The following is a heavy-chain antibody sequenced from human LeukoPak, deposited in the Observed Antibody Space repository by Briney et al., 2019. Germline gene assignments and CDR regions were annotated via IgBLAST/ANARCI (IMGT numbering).Heavy chain of an antibody. CDR2: INPSGGST. CDR1: GYTFTSYY. V-gene: IGHV1-46*01. D-gene: IGHD1-26*01. Sequence: ASVTVSCKASGYTFTSYYMHWVRQAPGQGLEWMGIINPSGGSTSYAQKFQGRVTMTRDMSTSTVYMELSSLRAEDTAVYYCARVSAIVGATWGFDPWGQGTLVTVSS. J-gene: IGHJ5*02. CDR3: ARVSAIVGATWGFDP.